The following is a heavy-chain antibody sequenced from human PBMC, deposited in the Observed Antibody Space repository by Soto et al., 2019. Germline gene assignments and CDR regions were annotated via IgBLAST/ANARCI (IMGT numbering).Heavy chain of an antibody. V-gene: IGHV1-69*13. CDR3: ARGLIAAAPRGYYYYYGMDV. CDR1: GGTFSSYA. Sequence: SVKVSCKASGGTFSSYAISWVRQAPGQGLEWMGGIIPIFGTANYAQKFQGRVTITADESTSTAYMELSSLRSEDTAVYYCARGLIAAAPRGYYYYYGMDVWGQGTTVTVS. J-gene: IGHJ6*02. D-gene: IGHD6-13*01. CDR2: IIPIFGTA.